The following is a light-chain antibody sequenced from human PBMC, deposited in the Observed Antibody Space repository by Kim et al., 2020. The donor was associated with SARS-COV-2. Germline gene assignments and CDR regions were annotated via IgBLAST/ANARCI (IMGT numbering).Light chain of an antibody. CDR1: QSLSSTY. CDR3: QQFAGSLWT. CDR2: GAS. J-gene: IGKJ1*01. V-gene: IGKV3-20*01. Sequence: IVLTQSPGTLSLSPGDRATLSCRASQSLSSTYLAWCQQKPGQAPRLLIHGASSRATGVPDRCSGGGSGTDFTLTISRVEPEDFAVYYCQQFAGSLWTFGQGTKVDIK.